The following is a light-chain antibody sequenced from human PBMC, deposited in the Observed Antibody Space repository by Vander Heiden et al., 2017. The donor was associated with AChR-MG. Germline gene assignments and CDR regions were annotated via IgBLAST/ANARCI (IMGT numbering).Light chain of an antibody. CDR2: GAS. J-gene: IGKJ4*01. CDR1: QSISNN. Sequence: EIVMTQSPATLSVSPGEGATLSCRASQSISNNLAWYQQKPGQAPRLLIYGASTRATGIPARFSCSGSATEFTLTISSLQSEDFAVYYCQQYNDWPPLTFGGGTKVEIK. CDR3: QQYNDWPPLT. V-gene: IGKV3-15*01.